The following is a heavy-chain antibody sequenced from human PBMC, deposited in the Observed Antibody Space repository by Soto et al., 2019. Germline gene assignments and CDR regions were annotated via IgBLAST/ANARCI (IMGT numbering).Heavy chain of an antibody. Sequence: EVQVLESGGGLVQPGGSLRLSCAASGFTFSSYAMNWVRQAPGKGLEWVSAVVGGGDSTYYAASVKGRFTISRDNSKNTVYLQMNSLRAEDTAIYYCARGSAGSGYAPIDCWGQGTLITVSS. D-gene: IGHD2-15*01. CDR1: GFTFSSYA. CDR2: VVGGGDST. V-gene: IGHV3-23*01. J-gene: IGHJ4*02. CDR3: ARGSAGSGYAPIDC.